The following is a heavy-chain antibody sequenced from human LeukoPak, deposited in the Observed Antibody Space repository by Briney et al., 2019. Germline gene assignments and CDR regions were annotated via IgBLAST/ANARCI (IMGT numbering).Heavy chain of an antibody. J-gene: IGHJ6*03. Sequence: GASVKVSCKASGYTFTGYYMHWVRQAPGQGLEWMGWISAYNGNTNYAQKLQGRVTMTTDTSTSTAYMELRSLRSDDTAVYYCAREHSTYDSSGYPKNRNYYYYYMDVWGKGTTVTISS. D-gene: IGHD3-22*01. CDR2: ISAYNGNT. V-gene: IGHV1-18*04. CDR3: AREHSTYDSSGYPKNRNYYYYYMDV. CDR1: GYTFTGYY.